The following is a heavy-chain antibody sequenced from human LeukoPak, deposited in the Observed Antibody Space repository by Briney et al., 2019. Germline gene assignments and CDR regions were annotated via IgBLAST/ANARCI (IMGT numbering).Heavy chain of an antibody. CDR3: ARVQAVGVPVAIDAYYSYGMDV. V-gene: IGHV1-69*04. D-gene: IGHD2-15*01. Sequence: SVKVSCKASGGTFTRNAISWVRQAPGQGLEWMGRFIPMVGVETYAQSFQGRVTITADRSTSTAYMELSSLRSEDTAVYYCARVQAVGVPVAIDAYYSYGMDVWGQGTAVTVSS. CDR2: FIPMVGVE. CDR1: GGTFTRNA. J-gene: IGHJ6*02.